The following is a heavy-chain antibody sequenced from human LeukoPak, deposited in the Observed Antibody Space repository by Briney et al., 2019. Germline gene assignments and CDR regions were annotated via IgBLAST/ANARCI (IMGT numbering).Heavy chain of an antibody. D-gene: IGHD3-10*01. V-gene: IGHV1-69*05. CDR3: ARGSSNMVRGVIIRSHYYYYMDV. CDR1: GGTFSSYA. J-gene: IGHJ6*03. CDR2: LFPIFGSA. Sequence: VSSVKVSCKSSGGTFSSYAISWVRQAPGQGLEWMGWLFPIFGSANYGQQCQSSVTITTDESTSTDYMELSSLRYEDTAVYYCARGSSNMVRGVIIRSHYYYYMDVWGKGTTVTVSS.